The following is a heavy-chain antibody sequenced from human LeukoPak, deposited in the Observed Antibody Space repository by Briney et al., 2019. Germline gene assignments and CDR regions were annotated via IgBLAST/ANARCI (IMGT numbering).Heavy chain of an antibody. J-gene: IGHJ3*02. CDR1: GFTFSSYG. Sequence: GRSLRLSCAASGFTFSSYGMHWVRQAPGKGLEWVAAIWYDGSNKYYADSVKGRFTISRDNSKNTLYLQMNSLRAEDTAVYYCARWSTVNDAFDIWGQGTMVTVSS. V-gene: IGHV3-33*01. CDR2: IWYDGSNK. CDR3: ARWSTVNDAFDI. D-gene: IGHD4-17*01.